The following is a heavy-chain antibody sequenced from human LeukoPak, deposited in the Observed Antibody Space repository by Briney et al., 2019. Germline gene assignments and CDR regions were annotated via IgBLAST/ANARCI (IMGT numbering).Heavy chain of an antibody. J-gene: IGHJ4*02. V-gene: IGHV4-4*09. CDR3: ARLNFRGGEALHFDS. CDR1: GGSLSNYY. Sequence: SETLSLTCSVSGGSLSNYYWGWIRQPPGKGLEFIGYIHSDGTTNYDPSLQSRVAISLDTSKIQFSLRLYSVTAADTALYFCARLNFRGGEALHFDSWGQGTLVTVS. CDR2: IHSDGTT. D-gene: IGHD3-16*01.